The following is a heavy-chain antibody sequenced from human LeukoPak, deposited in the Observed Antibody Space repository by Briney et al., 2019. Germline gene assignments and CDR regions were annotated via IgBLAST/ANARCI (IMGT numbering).Heavy chain of an antibody. CDR1: GGSFSGYY. V-gene: IGHV4-34*01. CDR3: ARVSRITIFGVVIIPYYYYMDV. Sequence: PSETLSLTCAVYGGSFSGYYWSWIRQPPGKGLEWIGEINHSGSTNYNPSLKSRVTISVDTSKNQFSLKLSSVTAADTAVYYCARVSRITIFGVVIIPYYYYMDVWGKGTTVTVSS. D-gene: IGHD3-3*01. CDR2: INHSGST. J-gene: IGHJ6*03.